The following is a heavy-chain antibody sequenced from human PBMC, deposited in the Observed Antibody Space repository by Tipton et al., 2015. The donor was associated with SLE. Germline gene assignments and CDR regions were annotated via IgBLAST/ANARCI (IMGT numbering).Heavy chain of an antibody. CDR1: GGSISSHY. CDR3: ASYGYSGSHGGAFDI. CDR2: IYYSGST. J-gene: IGHJ3*02. V-gene: IGHV4-59*04. Sequence: LRLSCTVSGGSISSHYWSWIRQPPGKGLEWIGSIYYSGSTYYNPSLKSRVTISVDTSKNQFSLKLSSVTAADTAVYYCASYGYSGSHGGAFDIWGQGTMVTVSS. D-gene: IGHD1-26*01.